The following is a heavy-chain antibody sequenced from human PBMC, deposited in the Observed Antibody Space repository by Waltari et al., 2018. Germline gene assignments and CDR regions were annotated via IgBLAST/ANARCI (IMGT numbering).Heavy chain of an antibody. V-gene: IGHV3-20*04. J-gene: IGHJ4*02. CDR3: ARDLPGIVGATPYFDY. CDR1: GFTFDDYG. D-gene: IGHD1-26*01. CDR2: INWNGGST. Sequence: EVQLVESGGGVVRPGGSLRLSCAASGFTFDDYGMSWVRQAPGKGLEWVSGINWNGGSTGYADSVKGRFTISRDNAKNSLYLQMNSLRAGDTALYYCARDLPGIVGATPYFDYWGQGTLVTVSS.